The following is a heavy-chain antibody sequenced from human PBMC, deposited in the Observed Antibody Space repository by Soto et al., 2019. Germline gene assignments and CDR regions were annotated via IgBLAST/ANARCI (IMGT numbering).Heavy chain of an antibody. Sequence: QVHLVESGGGLVKPGGSLRLSCAASGFAHSDYYMSWIRQAPGKGLEWVSYISSSGRTIYYADSVRGRFTISRDNAENSLYLQMDSLRAEYTALYYCARNSEHFDYWGQGTLVTVSS. CDR2: ISSSGRTI. CDR3: ARNSEHFDY. D-gene: IGHD6-13*01. J-gene: IGHJ4*02. V-gene: IGHV3-11*01. CDR1: GFAHSDYY.